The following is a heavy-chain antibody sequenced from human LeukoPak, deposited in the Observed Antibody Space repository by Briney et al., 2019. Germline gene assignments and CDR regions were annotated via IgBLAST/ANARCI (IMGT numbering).Heavy chain of an antibody. CDR2: IKQDGSEK. Sequence: SLRLSCXASGFTXSSYWMSWVRQAPGKGLEWVANIKQDGSEKYYVDSVKGRFTISRDNAKNSLYLQMNSLRAEDTAVYYCARDGPEGAFDIWGQGTMVTVSS. CDR3: ARDGPEGAFDI. V-gene: IGHV3-7*01. J-gene: IGHJ3*02. CDR1: GFTXSSYW.